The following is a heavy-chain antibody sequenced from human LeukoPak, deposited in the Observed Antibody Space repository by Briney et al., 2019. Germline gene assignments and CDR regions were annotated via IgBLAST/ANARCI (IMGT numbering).Heavy chain of an antibody. V-gene: IGHV1-46*01. J-gene: IGHJ4*02. D-gene: IGHD3-22*01. CDR1: GYTFTSYY. Sequence: ASVKVSCKASGYTFTSYYMHWVRQAPGQGLEWMGIINPSGGSTSFAQKFQGRVTMTRDMSTSTVYMELSSLRSEDTAVYYCARGDPYYYDSSGYPFDYWGQGTLVTVSS. CDR3: ARGDPYYYDSSGYPFDY. CDR2: INPSGGST.